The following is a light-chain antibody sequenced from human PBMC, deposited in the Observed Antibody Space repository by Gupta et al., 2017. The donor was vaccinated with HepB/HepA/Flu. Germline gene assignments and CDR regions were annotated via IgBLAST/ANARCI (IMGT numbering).Light chain of an antibody. V-gene: IGLV2-14*01. J-gene: IGLJ3*02. CDR1: GSDVAGYNY. Sequence: QSALTQPASVSGSPGQSITISCTGSGSDVAGYNYVSWYQQHPAKAPKLMFYDVSCRTAGVASCFSASEAANTASLTISGLEEADAADYYATSDTNTNSWVFGGGTKLTVL. CDR3: TSDTNTNSWV. CDR2: DVS.